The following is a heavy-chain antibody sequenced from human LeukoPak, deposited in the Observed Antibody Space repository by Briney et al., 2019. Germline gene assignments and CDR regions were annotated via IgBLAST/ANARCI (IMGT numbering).Heavy chain of an antibody. Sequence: GGSLRLSCAASEFVFSDYYMSWVRQAPGKGLEWVSYISSGGDTKYYADSVKGRFTIPRDNAKNSLYLQMNNLRAEDTAVYYCAREVGGDYGSGTFFDLWGQGNMVTVSS. V-gene: IGHV3-11*01. D-gene: IGHD3-10*01. CDR2: ISSGGDTK. J-gene: IGHJ4*02. CDR1: EFVFSDYY. CDR3: AREVGGDYGSGTFFDL.